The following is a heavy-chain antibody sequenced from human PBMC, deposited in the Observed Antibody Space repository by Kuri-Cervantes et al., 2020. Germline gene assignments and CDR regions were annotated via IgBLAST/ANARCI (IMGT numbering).Heavy chain of an antibody. Sequence: ASVKVSCKASGYTFTNYFMHWVRQAPGQGLEWMGIINPNDGYTTYAQKFQGRVTMTRDTSTSTVCMELSSPRSEDTAVYYCARALNSNSAFDIWGQGTMVTVSS. J-gene: IGHJ3*02. CDR2: INPNDGYT. CDR3: ARALNSNSAFDI. D-gene: IGHD2/OR15-2a*01. CDR1: GYTFTNYF. V-gene: IGHV1-46*01.